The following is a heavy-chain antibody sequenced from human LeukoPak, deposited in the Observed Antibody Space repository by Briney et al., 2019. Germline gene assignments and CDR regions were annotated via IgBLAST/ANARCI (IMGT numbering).Heavy chain of an antibody. CDR1: GFTFSDYF. CDR2: INSAGDNI. Sequence: GGSLRLSCLASGFTFSDYFMSWIRQAPGKGLEWLSFINSAGDNIYYADSVKGRFTISRDNAKKTLYLEMNSLGMEDTAIYYCATSRVFYYWGQGTLVTVSS. CDR3: ATSRVFYY. V-gene: IGHV3-11*04. D-gene: IGHD1-26*01. J-gene: IGHJ4*02.